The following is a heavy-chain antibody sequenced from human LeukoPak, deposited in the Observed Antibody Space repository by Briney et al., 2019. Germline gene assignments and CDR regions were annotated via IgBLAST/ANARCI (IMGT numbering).Heavy chain of an antibody. D-gene: IGHD1-14*01. CDR3: VRDRLLSKSGTGI. J-gene: IGHJ4*02. Sequence: KPGGSLRLSCSASGFTFDDNVMTWVSQPPGKGLEWVSSIIIGSSYIRYAESVKGRFTISRDNPKNSLYLQMYSLRAEDTAVYYCVRDRLLSKSGTGIWGQGTLVTVSS. V-gene: IGHV3-21*01. CDR1: GFTFDDNV. CDR2: IIIGSSYI.